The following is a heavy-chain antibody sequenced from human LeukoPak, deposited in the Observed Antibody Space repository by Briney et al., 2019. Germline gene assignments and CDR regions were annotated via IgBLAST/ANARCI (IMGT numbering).Heavy chain of an antibody. CDR3: ARDSTYSSGSRFYDRFDY. D-gene: IGHD2-15*01. CDR2: ISGSGGST. CDR1: GFTFSSYA. V-gene: IGHV3-23*01. Sequence: GGSLRLSYAASGFTFSSYAMSWVRQAPGKGLEWVSAISGSGGSTYYADSVKGRFTISRDNSKNTLYLQMNSLRAEDTAVYYCARDSTYSSGSRFYDRFDYWGQGTLVTVSS. J-gene: IGHJ4*02.